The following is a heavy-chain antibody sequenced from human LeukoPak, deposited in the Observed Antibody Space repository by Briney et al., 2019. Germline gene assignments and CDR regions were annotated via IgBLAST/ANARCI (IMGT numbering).Heavy chain of an antibody. CDR3: ARVWGVGATLGVFDI. CDR2: IKSDGSEE. D-gene: IGHD1-26*01. CDR1: GFTFNRYW. Sequence: GGSLRLSCAASGFTFNRYWMSWVRQAPGKGLEWVAQIKSDGSEEYYADSVRGRFTISRDNAKNSLYLQMNSLRAEDTAVYYCARVWGVGATLGVFDIWGQGTMVTVSS. J-gene: IGHJ3*02. V-gene: IGHV3-7*02.